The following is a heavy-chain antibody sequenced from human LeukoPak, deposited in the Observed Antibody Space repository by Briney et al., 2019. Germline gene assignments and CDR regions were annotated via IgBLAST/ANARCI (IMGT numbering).Heavy chain of an antibody. D-gene: IGHD6-25*01. V-gene: IGHV3-7*01. Sequence: GGLRLSCAASGFTFSSYWMHWVRQAPGKGLEWVANINQDGGQKYYVDSVKGRFTISRDNAKNSLYLQMNSLRAEDTAVYYCARALAAAGSYWGQGTLVTVSS. CDR1: GFTFSSYW. J-gene: IGHJ4*02. CDR3: ARALAAAGSY. CDR2: INQDGGQK.